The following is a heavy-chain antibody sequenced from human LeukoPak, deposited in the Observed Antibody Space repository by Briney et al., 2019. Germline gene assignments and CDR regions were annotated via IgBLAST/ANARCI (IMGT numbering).Heavy chain of an antibody. V-gene: IGHV3-23*01. CDR2: ISGSGGDT. Sequence: PGGSLRLSCAASGFTFSNSAMSWVRQGPGKGLEWVSGISGSGGDTYYADSVKGRFTISRDNSMNTLYVHMNSLRAEDTAVYFCVKAAVAGLFYYYGMDVWGQRTTVTFSS. J-gene: IGHJ6*02. D-gene: IGHD6-19*01. CDR1: GFTFSNSA. CDR3: VKAAVAGLFYYYGMDV.